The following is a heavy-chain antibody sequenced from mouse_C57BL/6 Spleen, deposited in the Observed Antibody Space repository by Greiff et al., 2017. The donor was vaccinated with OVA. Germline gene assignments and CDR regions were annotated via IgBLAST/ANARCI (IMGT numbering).Heavy chain of an antibody. CDR2: INPNNGGT. CDR3: AGEYGIDYGHHGYFDY. Sequence: EVQLQQSGPELVKPGASVKISCKASGYTFTDYYMNWVKQSHGKSLEWIGDINPNNGGTSYNQKFKGKATLTVDKSSSTAYMDLRSLTSEDSAVYYCAGEYGIDYGHHGYFDYWGQGTTLTVSS. CDR1: GYTFTDYY. D-gene: IGHD1-1*01. V-gene: IGHV1-26*01. J-gene: IGHJ2*01.